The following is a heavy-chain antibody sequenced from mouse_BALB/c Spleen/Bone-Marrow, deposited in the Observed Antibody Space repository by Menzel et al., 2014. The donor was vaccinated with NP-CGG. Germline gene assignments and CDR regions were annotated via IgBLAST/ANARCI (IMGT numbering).Heavy chain of an antibody. CDR3: ARLGYYGGFAY. CDR2: INPDSRTI. D-gene: IGHD1-1*01. J-gene: IGHJ3*01. V-gene: IGHV4-1*02. Sequence: EVKVVESGGGLVQPGGSLKLSCAASGFDFXRYWMSWVRQAPGKGLEWIGEINPDSRTINYTPSLKDKFFISRDNAKNTLNLQVSKVRSEDTALYYCARLGYYGGFAYWGQGTLVTVSA. CDR1: GFDFXRYW.